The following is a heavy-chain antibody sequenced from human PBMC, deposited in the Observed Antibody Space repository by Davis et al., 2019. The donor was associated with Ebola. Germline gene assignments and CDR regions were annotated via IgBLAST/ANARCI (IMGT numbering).Heavy chain of an antibody. CDR3: TTNTADDYYYSYDMDV. Sequence: LSLTCAASGFSFSGSDVHWVRQASGKGLEWIGRVRIKATSYATAYAASVKGRFTISRDDSKNTAYLQMNSLRTEDTALYYCTTNTADDYYYSYDMDVWGLGTTVTVSS. D-gene: IGHD1-14*01. J-gene: IGHJ6*02. V-gene: IGHV3-73*01. CDR2: VRIKATSYAT. CDR1: GFSFSGSD.